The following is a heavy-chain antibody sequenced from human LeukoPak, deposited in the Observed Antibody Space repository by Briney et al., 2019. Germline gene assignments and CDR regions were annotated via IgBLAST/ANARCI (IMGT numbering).Heavy chain of an antibody. CDR2: IKEDGSQK. J-gene: IGHJ6*03. CDR3: AKDTIVVVPNYYYYYYMDV. V-gene: IGHV3-7*01. D-gene: IGHD2-15*01. Sequence: PGGSLRLSCAASRFTFSTSWMTWVRQPPGKGLEWVATIKEDGSQKDYEDSVKGRFTMSRDNSKNTLYLQMNSLRAEDTAVYYCAKDTIVVVPNYYYYYYMDVWGKGTTVTVSS. CDR1: RFTFSTSW.